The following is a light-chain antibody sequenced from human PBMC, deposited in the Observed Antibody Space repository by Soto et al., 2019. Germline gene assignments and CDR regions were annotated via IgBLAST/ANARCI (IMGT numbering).Light chain of an antibody. CDR1: SSDVGGYNY. CDR3: CSYAGGWV. J-gene: IGLJ3*02. CDR2: EVS. V-gene: IGLV2-8*01. Sequence: QSALTQPPSASGSPGQSVTISCTGTSSDVGGYNYVSWYQQHPGKAPKLMIYEVSKRPSGVPDRFSGSKSGNTASLTVSGLQAEDEADYYCCSYAGGWVFGEGTKLTVL.